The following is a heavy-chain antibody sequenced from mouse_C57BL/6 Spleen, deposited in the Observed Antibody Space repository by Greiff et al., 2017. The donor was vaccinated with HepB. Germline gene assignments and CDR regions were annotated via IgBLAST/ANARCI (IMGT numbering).Heavy chain of an antibody. Sequence: QVQLKQSGTELVKPGASVKLSCKASGYTFTSYWMHWVKQRPGQGLEWIGNINPSNGGTNYNEKFKSKATLTVDKSSSTAYMQLSSLTSEDSAVYYCAREHGSRGYYFDYWGQGTTLTVSS. V-gene: IGHV1-53*01. J-gene: IGHJ2*01. D-gene: IGHD1-1*01. CDR3: AREHGSRGYYFDY. CDR2: INPSNGGT. CDR1: GYTFTSYW.